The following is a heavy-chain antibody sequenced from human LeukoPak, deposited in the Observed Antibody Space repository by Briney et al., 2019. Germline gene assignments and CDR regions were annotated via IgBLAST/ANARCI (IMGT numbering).Heavy chain of an antibody. CDR2: VTGDGITT. Sequence: GGSLRLSCAASGFTFRYSAMSWVRQAPGKGLEWVSTVTGDGITTYYGNSVKGRFIISRDNSKNTVYLQLNSLRADDTAVFYCARSVSAYAGRGWFDPWGQGTLVTVSS. D-gene: IGHD5-12*01. CDR3: ARSVSAYAGRGWFDP. V-gene: IGHV3-23*01. J-gene: IGHJ5*02. CDR1: GFTFRYSA.